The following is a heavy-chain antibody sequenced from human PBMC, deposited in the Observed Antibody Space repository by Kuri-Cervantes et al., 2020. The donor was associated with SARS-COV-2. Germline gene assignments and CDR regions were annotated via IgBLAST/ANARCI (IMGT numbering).Heavy chain of an antibody. CDR1: GYSFTSYW. CDR3: ATHHWGSLWFAFDI. V-gene: IGHV5-51*01. D-gene: IGHD7-27*01. CDR2: IYPGDSDT. Sequence: KVSCKGSGYSFTSYWIGWVRQMPGKGREWMGIIYPGDSDTRYSPSFQGQVTISADKSISTAYLQWSSLKASDTAMYYCATHHWGSLWFAFDICGQGTMVTVSS. J-gene: IGHJ3*02.